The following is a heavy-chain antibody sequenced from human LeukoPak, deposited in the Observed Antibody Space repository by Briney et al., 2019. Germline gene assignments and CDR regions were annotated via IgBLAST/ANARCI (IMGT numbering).Heavy chain of an antibody. CDR2: VSASGFTA. Sequence: PGGSLRLSCAASGLTFRAYGMNWVRQAPGKGLEWISFVSASGFTAHYGDSVKGRFTISRDNAKNSLYLQMDSLRDDDTALYYCARDYDYGGNSAFDIWGQGTMVTVSS. J-gene: IGHJ3*02. D-gene: IGHD4-23*01. CDR3: ARDYDYGGNSAFDI. V-gene: IGHV3-48*02. CDR1: GLTFRAYG.